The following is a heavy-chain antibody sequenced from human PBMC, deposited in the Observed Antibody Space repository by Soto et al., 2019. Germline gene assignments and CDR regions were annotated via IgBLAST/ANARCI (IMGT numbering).Heavy chain of an antibody. CDR2: INAGNGNT. Sequence: ASVKVSCKASGYTFTSYGMHWVRQAPGQRLEWMGWINAGNGNTKYSQKFQGRVTITRDTSASTAYMELSSLRSEDTAVYYCARGEEINYWYAMDIWGQGTTVTVSS. CDR3: ARGEEINYWYAMDI. V-gene: IGHV1-3*01. J-gene: IGHJ6*02. CDR1: GYTFTSYG.